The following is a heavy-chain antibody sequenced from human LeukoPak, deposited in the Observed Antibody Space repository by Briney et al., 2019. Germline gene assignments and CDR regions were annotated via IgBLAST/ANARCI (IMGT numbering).Heavy chain of an antibody. CDR3: ARALWFGELQY. CDR1: GYTFTSLG. V-gene: IGHV1-18*01. D-gene: IGHD3-10*01. Sequence: ASVKVFCKASGYTFTSLGVRWVRQAPGQGLEWVGCLSAYNCNTNYAQKRQGRVTMATDTSTSTAYMELRSLRSDDTAVYSCARALWFGELQYWGQGTLATVSA. CDR2: LSAYNCNT. J-gene: IGHJ4*02.